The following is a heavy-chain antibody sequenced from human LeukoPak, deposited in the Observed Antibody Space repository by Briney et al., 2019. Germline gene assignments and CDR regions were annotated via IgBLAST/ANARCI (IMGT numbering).Heavy chain of an antibody. J-gene: IGHJ4*02. CDR1: GFPFSSYW. V-gene: IGHV3-7*01. D-gene: IGHD2-15*01. CDR3: AREDGYCSGGNCYSYFDS. CDR2: IKKTGSET. Sequence: PGGSLRLSCVASGFPFSSYWMSWVRQAPGKGLEWVAYIKKTGSETYYVDSVKGRFTTTRDNTRNSLFLQMYSLRAEDTAVYFCAREDGYCSGGNCYSYFDSWGQGTLVTVSS.